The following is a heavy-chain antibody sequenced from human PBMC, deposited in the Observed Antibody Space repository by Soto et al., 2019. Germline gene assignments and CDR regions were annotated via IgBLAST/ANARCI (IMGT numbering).Heavy chain of an antibody. CDR1: GFTFSNYG. J-gene: IGHJ4*02. D-gene: IGHD6-13*01. V-gene: IGHV3-30*03. CDR2: ISYDGSNK. Sequence: QVQLAESGGGVVQPGRSLRLSCAASGFTFSNYGMHWVRQAPGKGLEWVAVISYDGSNKYYEDSVKGRVTISRDNSKNTLSLPMNSLRPEDTAVYYCARASRSSSNEPTVDYGGQGNLVTGSP. CDR3: ARASRSSSNEPTVDY.